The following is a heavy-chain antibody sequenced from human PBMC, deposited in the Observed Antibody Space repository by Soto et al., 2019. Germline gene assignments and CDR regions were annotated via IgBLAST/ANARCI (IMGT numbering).Heavy chain of an antibody. V-gene: IGHV1-3*01. CDR1: GYTFTSYA. Sequence: ASVKVSCKAFGYTFTSYAMHWARKAPGQRLERMGWFNAGNGNTKYSQKFQGRVTITRDTSASTAYMELSSLRSEDTAVYYCASGGVTIFGVVIPEPYYYYDMDVRGKGTTVTVSS. D-gene: IGHD3-3*01. CDR2: FNAGNGNT. CDR3: ASGGVTIFGVVIPEPYYYYDMDV. J-gene: IGHJ6*03.